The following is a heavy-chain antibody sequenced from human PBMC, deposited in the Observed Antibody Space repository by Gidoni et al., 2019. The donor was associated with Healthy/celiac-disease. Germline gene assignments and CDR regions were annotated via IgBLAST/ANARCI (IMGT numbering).Heavy chain of an antibody. V-gene: IGHV3-23*01. D-gene: IGHD6-13*01. J-gene: IGHJ4*02. CDR2: ISGSGGST. CDR3: ASAAAGIWWGFDY. CDR1: GFTFSSYA. Sequence: EVQLLESGGGLVQPGGSLSLSCAASGFTFSSYAMSWVRQAPGQGLEWVSAISGSGGSTYYADSVKGRFTISRDNSKNTLYLQMNSLRAEDTAVYYCASAAAGIWWGFDYWGQGTLVTVSS.